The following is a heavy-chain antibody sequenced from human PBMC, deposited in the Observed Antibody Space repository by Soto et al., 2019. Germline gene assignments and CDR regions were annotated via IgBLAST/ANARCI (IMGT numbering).Heavy chain of an antibody. Sequence: QVHLVESGGDVIHSGKSLRLSCAVSGFTFSLYGMHWIRQAPGKGLEWVAFISYEGRNKYYADSVKGRVTISRDNSKNTVSLQMDSLRPEDTAVYYCAKGRDSTLLRWQYFDNWGQGTQVTVSS. CDR3: AKGRDSTLLRWQYFDN. J-gene: IGHJ4*02. CDR2: ISYEGRNK. V-gene: IGHV3-30*18. CDR1: GFTFSLYG. D-gene: IGHD4-4*01.